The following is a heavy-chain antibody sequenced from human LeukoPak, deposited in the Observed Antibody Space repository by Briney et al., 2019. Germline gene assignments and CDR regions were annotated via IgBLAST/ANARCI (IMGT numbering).Heavy chain of an antibody. D-gene: IGHD2-2*01. CDR1: GGSISSSSYY. J-gene: IGHJ4*02. CDR2: IYYSGST. V-gene: IGHV4-61*05. CDR3: ARDSSILGFDY. Sequence: SETLSLTCTVSGGSISSSSYYWGWIRQPPGKGLEWIGYIYYSGSTNYNPSLKSRVTISVDTSKNQFSLKLSSVTAADTAVYYCARDSSILGFDYWGQGTLVTVSA.